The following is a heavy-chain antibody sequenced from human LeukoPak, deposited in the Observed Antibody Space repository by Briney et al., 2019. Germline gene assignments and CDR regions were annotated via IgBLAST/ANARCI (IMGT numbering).Heavy chain of an antibody. V-gene: IGHV4-59*08. CDR1: RGSIRGNY. D-gene: IGHD3-22*01. J-gene: IGHJ4*02. CDR2: IYYSGST. CDR3: ARHYYDTSGYYYFDY. Sequence: SETLSLTCNVRRGSIRGNYWSWIRQPPGKGLEYMGYIYYSGSTDYNPSLKSRITISVDTSKNQFSLKLSSVTAADTAVYYCARHYYDTSGYYYFDYWGQGTLVTVSS.